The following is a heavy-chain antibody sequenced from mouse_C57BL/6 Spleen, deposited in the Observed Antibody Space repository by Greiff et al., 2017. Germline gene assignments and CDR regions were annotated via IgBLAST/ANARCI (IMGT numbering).Heavy chain of an antibody. D-gene: IGHD1-1*01. CDR3: ARTSPRHGSWYFDV. V-gene: IGHV5-17*01. CDR2: ISSGSSTI. J-gene: IGHJ1*03. CDR1: GFTFSDYG. Sequence: EVKVVESGGGLVKPGGSLKLSCAASGFTFSDYGMHWVRQAPEKGLEWVAYISSGSSTIYYADTVKGRFTISRDNAKNTLFLQMTSLRSEDTAMYYCARTSPRHGSWYFDVWGTGSTVTVSS.